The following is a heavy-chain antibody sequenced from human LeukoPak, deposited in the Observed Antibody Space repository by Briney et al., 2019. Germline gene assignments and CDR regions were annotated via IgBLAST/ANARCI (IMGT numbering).Heavy chain of an antibody. CDR2: IYSGGNT. V-gene: IGHV3-66*04. CDR1: GFTVSSNY. Sequence: GGSLRLSCAASGFTVSSNYRSWVRQAPGKGLEWVSLIYSGGNTYYADSVKGRFTISTDNSKNTLYLQMNSLRAEDTAVYYCASQKYCTNGICYRKYYFDYWGQGTLVTVSS. D-gene: IGHD2-8*01. CDR3: ASQKYCTNGICYRKYYFDY. J-gene: IGHJ4*02.